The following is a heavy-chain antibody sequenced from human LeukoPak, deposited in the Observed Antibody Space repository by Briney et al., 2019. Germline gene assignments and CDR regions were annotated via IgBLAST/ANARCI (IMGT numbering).Heavy chain of an antibody. Sequence: PGGSLRLSCAASGFTFGSYSMNWVRQAPGKGLEWVSYISSSSSTIYYADSVKGRFTISRDNAKNSLYLQMNSLRAEDTAVYYCARTESMAVDYWGQGTLVTVSS. CDR2: ISSSSSTI. CDR1: GFTFGSYS. J-gene: IGHJ4*02. CDR3: ARTESMAVDY. D-gene: IGHD2/OR15-2a*01. V-gene: IGHV3-48*01.